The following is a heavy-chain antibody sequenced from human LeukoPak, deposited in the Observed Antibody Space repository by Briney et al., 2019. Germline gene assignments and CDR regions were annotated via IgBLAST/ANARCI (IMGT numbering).Heavy chain of an antibody. CDR1: GFTFSSYA. CDR3: AKVLLGYCSSTSCYTFDY. V-gene: IGHV3-23*01. J-gene: IGHJ4*02. CDR2: ISGSGGST. D-gene: IGHD2-2*02. Sequence: PGGSLRLSCAASGFTFSSYAMSWVRQAPGKGLEWVSAISGSGGSTYYADSVKGRFTISRDNSKNTLYLQMNSLRAEDTAVYYCAKVLLGYCSSTSCYTFDYWGQGTLVTVSS.